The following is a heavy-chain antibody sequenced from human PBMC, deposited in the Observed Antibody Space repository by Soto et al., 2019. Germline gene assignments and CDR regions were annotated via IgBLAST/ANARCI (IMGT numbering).Heavy chain of an antibody. Sequence: GGSLRLSCAASGFTFSNAWMNWVRQAPGKGLEWVGRIKSKTDGGTTDYAAPVKGRFTISRDDSKNTLYLQMNSLKTEDTAVYYCTNGVCPRCYYYYYGMDVWGQGTTVTVSS. J-gene: IGHJ6*02. CDR2: IKSKTDGGTT. V-gene: IGHV3-15*07. CDR3: TNGVCPRCYYYYYGMDV. CDR1: GFTFSNAW. D-gene: IGHD2-8*01.